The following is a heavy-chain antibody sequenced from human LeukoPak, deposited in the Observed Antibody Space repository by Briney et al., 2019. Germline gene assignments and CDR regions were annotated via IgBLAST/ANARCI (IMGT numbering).Heavy chain of an antibody. J-gene: IGHJ4*02. Sequence: GASVKVSCKASGYTFTSYDINGVRQATGRGLEWMGWMNPNSGNTGYAQKFQSRVTMTRNTSRSTGYMELSSLRSEDTAVYYCTREPRGLEDYWGQGNLVTVSS. D-gene: IGHD3/OR15-3a*01. V-gene: IGHV1-8*01. CDR2: MNPNSGNT. CDR1: GYTFTSYD. CDR3: TREPRGLEDY.